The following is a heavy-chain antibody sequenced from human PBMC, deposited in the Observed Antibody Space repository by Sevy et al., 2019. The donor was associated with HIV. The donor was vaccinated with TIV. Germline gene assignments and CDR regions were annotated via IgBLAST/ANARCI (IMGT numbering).Heavy chain of an antibody. V-gene: IGHV3-21*01. D-gene: IGHD2-15*01. J-gene: IGHJ4*02. CDR1: GFTFSSYA. CDR3: ARDLFSGGNAVYGY. CDR2: INAISSNI. Sequence: GSLRLSCAASGFTFSSYAMNWVRQAPGKGLEWVSSINAISSNIYYADSVKGRFTISRDNAENSLYLQMNSVRAEDTAVYYCARDLFSGGNAVYGYWGQGTLVTVSS.